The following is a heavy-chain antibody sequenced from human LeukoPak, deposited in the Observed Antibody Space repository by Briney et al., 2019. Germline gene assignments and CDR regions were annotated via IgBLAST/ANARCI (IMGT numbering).Heavy chain of an antibody. CDR3: ARGVVVVDGEDY. CDR1: GFPFSDYY. D-gene: IGHD2-15*01. V-gene: IGHV4-34*01. Sequence: GSLRLSCAASGFPFSDYYMNWVRQPPGKGLEWIGEINHTGSTNYNPSLKSRVTISVDTSKNQFSLKLSSVTAADTAVYYCARGVVVVDGEDYWGQGTLVTVSS. J-gene: IGHJ4*02. CDR2: INHTGST.